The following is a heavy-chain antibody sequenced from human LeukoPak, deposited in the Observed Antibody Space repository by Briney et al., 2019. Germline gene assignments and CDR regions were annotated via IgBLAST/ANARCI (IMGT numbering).Heavy chain of an antibody. V-gene: IGHV3-7*01. Sequence: GGSLRLSCAASGFTFSSFWMSWVRQAPGKGLEWVANIRQEGSEKYYVGSVKGRFTISRDDARNSLYLQMNSLRAEDTAVYFCARGFELDYWGQGTLVTVSS. CDR1: GFTFSSFW. CDR3: ARGFELDY. J-gene: IGHJ4*02. CDR2: IRQEGSEK.